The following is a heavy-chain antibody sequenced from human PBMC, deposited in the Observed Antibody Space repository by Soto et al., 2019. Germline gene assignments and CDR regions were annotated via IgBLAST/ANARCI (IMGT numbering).Heavy chain of an antibody. Sequence: QVQLQESGPGLVKPSGTLSLTCAVSGGSISSSNWWSWVRQPPGKGLEWIGEIYHSGSTNYNPSLKSRVTISVAKSKNQFSLKLSSLTAADTAVYYCASVRGGYYYAMDVWGQGTTVTVSS. CDR1: GGSISSSNW. D-gene: IGHD3-10*02. V-gene: IGHV4-4*02. CDR3: ASVRGGYYYAMDV. J-gene: IGHJ6*02. CDR2: IYHSGST.